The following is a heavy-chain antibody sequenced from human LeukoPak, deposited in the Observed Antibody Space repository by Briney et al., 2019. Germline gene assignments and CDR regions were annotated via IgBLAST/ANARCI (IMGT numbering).Heavy chain of an antibody. V-gene: IGHV3-23*01. J-gene: IGHJ1*01. CDR3: AKERTAMAGSAEYFQH. D-gene: IGHD6-19*01. CDR2: ITGSGGKT. Sequence: GGSLRLSCAASGFTFRSYAMSWVRQAPGKGLEWVSIITGSGGKTYYADSVKGRFTVSRDNSKDTLFLQMNSLRADDTAVYYCAKERTAMAGSAEYFQHWGQGTLVTVSS. CDR1: GFTFRSYA.